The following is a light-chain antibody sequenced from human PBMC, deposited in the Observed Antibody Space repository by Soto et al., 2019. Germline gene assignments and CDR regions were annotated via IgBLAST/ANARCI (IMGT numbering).Light chain of an antibody. Sequence: VLTQSPSASASLGASVKLTCTLSDAHSNYAIAWHQQQPEKGPRYLMRVNNDGRLFKGDGISDRFSGSSSGAERYLTISSLQSEDEADYYCQTWGAGFRVFGGGTKVTVL. V-gene: IGLV4-69*02. CDR3: QTWGAGFRV. J-gene: IGLJ2*01. CDR1: DAHSNYA. CDR2: VNNDGRL.